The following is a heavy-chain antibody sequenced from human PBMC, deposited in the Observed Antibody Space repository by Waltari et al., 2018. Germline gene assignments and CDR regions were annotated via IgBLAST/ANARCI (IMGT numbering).Heavy chain of an antibody. D-gene: IGHD1-26*01. CDR1: GESVTTNNPS. CDR2: TYYXSKWDX. V-gene: IGHV6-1*01. J-gene: IGHJ4*02. Sequence: QIQXQXXXPGRVNXSQTXSLTWAIPGESVTTNNPSGNWTRTSPSRGLEWLGSTYYXSKWDXDYAVSVKSRXTINEDTAKNEFSLQLNXVTPEDMAXYXCAXGHGSYYAVFAXWGQGTLVTVSS. CDR3: AXGHGSYYAVFAX.